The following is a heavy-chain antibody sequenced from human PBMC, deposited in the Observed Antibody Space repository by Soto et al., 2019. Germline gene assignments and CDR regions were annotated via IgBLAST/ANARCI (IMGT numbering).Heavy chain of an antibody. CDR1: VYSFTSYL. Sequence: GGSLKISCKGSVYSFTSYLICCVRQMPGKGLEWMGIIYPGDSDTRYSPSFQGQVTISADKSISTAYLQWSSLTASDTAMYYYARRPVGATSGWFDPWGKGTLVTVSS. CDR2: IYPGDSDT. CDR3: ARRPVGATSGWFDP. J-gene: IGHJ5*02. V-gene: IGHV5-51*01. D-gene: IGHD1-26*01.